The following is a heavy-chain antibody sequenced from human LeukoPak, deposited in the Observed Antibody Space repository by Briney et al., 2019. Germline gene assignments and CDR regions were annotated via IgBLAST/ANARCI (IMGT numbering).Heavy chain of an antibody. CDR1: GFTFNTYA. CDR2: VSYDGSNK. CDR3: ARPNYGGNYYFDY. Sequence: PGGSLRLSCVASGFTFNTYAMHWVRQAPGKGLEWVAFVSYDGSNKYYADSVKGRLTISRDNAKNSLYLQMNSLRAEDTAVYFCARPNYGGNYYFDYWGQGTLVTVSS. V-gene: IGHV3-30*04. D-gene: IGHD4-23*01. J-gene: IGHJ4*02.